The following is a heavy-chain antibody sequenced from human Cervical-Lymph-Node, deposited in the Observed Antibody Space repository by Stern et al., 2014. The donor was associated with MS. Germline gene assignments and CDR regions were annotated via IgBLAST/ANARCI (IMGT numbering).Heavy chain of an antibody. CDR3: ARTVCSGGSCYTVPFDY. J-gene: IGHJ4*02. D-gene: IGHD2-15*01. V-gene: IGHV5-51*01. CDR1: GYSFVSYW. CDR2: ISPADSET. Sequence: VQLVESGAEVKKPGESLKISCKGSGYSFVSYWIGWVRQMPGKGLEWMGIISPADSETRYSPSFQGQVTISADKSISTAYLQWSSLKASDTAMYYCARTVCSGGSCYTVPFDYWGQGTLVTVSS.